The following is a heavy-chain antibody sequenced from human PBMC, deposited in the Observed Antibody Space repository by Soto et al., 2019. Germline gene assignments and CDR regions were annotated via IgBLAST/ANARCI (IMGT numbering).Heavy chain of an antibody. J-gene: IGHJ4*02. D-gene: IGHD5-18*01. CDR2: IYYSGST. V-gene: IGHV4-38-2*01. Sequence: SETLSLTCAVSGYSISSGYYWGWTRQPPGKGLEWIGSIYYSGSTYYNPSLKSRVTISVETSKNQFSLKLSSVTAADTAVYYCARVDTAMVTRYWGQGTLVTVSS. CDR3: ARVDTAMVTRY. CDR1: GYSISSGYY.